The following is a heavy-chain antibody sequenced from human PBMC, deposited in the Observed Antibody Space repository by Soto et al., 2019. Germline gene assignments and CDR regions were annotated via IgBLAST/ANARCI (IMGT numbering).Heavy chain of an antibody. J-gene: IGHJ6*02. D-gene: IGHD4-4*01. CDR2: IVVGSGNT. CDR3: AAELPTQSAYYYYGMDV. CDR1: GFTFTSSA. V-gene: IGHV1-58*01. Sequence: SVKVSCKASGFTFTSSAVQWVRQARGQRLEWIGWIVVGSGNTNYAQKFQERVTITRDMSTSTAYMELSSLRSEDTAVYYCAAELPTQSAYYYYGMDVWGQGTAVTVSS.